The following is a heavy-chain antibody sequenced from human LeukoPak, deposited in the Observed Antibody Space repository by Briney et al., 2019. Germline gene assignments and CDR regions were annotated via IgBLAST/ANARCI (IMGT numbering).Heavy chain of an antibody. Sequence: SETLSLTCTVSGGSISSYYWSWIRQPPGKGLEWIGYIYYSGSTNYNPSLESRVTISVDTSKNQFSLKLSSVTAADTAVYYCARAVGRGYSGYEVFDYWGQGSLVTVSS. J-gene: IGHJ4*02. V-gene: IGHV4-59*01. CDR2: IYYSGST. D-gene: IGHD5-12*01. CDR1: GGSISSYY. CDR3: ARAVGRGYSGYEVFDY.